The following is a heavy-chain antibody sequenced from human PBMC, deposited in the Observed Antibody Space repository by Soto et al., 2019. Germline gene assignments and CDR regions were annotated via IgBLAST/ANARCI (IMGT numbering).Heavy chain of an antibody. V-gene: IGHV4-34*01. CDR3: ARARGYSYGTIDY. Sequence: LSLTCAVYGGSFSGYYWSWIRQPPGKGLEWIGEINHSGSTNYNPSLKSRVTISVDTSKNQFSLKLSSVTAADTAVYYCARARGYSYGTIDYWGQGTLVTVSS. CDR1: GGSFSGYY. J-gene: IGHJ4*02. D-gene: IGHD5-18*01. CDR2: INHSGST.